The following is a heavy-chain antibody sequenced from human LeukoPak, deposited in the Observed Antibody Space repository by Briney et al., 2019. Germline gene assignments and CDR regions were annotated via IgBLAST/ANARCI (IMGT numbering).Heavy chain of an antibody. CDR1: GGSISSYY. V-gene: IGHV4-59*01. D-gene: IGHD3-22*01. J-gene: IGHJ4*02. Sequence: SETLSLTCTVSGGSISSYYWSWIRQPPGKGLEWIGYIYYSGSTNYKHSLKSRVTISVDTSKNQFSLKLSSVTAADTAVYYCSRSKGYYYDSSGYYEIFDYWGQGTLVTVSS. CDR3: SRSKGYYYDSSGYYEIFDY. CDR2: IYYSGST.